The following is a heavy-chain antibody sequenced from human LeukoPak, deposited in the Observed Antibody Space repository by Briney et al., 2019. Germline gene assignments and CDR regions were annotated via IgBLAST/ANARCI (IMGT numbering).Heavy chain of an antibody. V-gene: IGHV3-9*01. CDR1: GFTFDDYA. CDR2: ISWNSGSI. J-gene: IGHJ6*02. CDR3: AKDIGAWDYYYGMDV. D-gene: IGHD7-27*01. Sequence: GRSLRLSCAASGFTFDDYAMHWVRQAPGKGLEWVSGISWNSGSIGYADSVKGRFIISRDNAKNSLYLQMNSLRAEDTALYYCAKDIGAWDYYYGMDVWGQGTTVTVSS.